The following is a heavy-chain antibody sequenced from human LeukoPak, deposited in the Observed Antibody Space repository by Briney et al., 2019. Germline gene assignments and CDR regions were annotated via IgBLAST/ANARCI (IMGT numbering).Heavy chain of an antibody. J-gene: IGHJ4*02. Sequence: SETLSLTCAVYGGSLSGFYWSWIRQSPGKGLEWIGEINQSGSTNYNPSLKSRVTISVDTSKNQFSLKLSSVTAADTAVYYCARRLLIGGYYGSGSFGYWGQGTLVTVSS. CDR1: GGSLSGFY. V-gene: IGHV4-34*01. CDR2: INQSGST. D-gene: IGHD3-10*01. CDR3: ARRLLIGGYYGSGSFGY.